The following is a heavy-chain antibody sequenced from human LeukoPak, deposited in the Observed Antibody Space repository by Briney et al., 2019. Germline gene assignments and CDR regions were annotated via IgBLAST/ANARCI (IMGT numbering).Heavy chain of an antibody. Sequence: ASVKVSCKASGYTLTGYYMHWVRQAPGQGLEWMGWINPNSGGTNYAQKFQGRVTMTRDTSISTAYMELSRLRSDDTAVYYCATSYDYVDYGGFDYWAREPWSPSPQ. D-gene: IGHD4-17*01. CDR1: GYTLTGYY. CDR3: ATSYDYVDYGGFDY. J-gene: IGHJ4*02. CDR2: INPNSGGT. V-gene: IGHV1-2*02.